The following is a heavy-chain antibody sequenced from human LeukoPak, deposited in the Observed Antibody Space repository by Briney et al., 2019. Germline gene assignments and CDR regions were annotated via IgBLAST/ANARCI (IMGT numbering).Heavy chain of an antibody. V-gene: IGHV4-39*01. CDR1: GFTFSSYAMH. CDR3: ARIAAPGLA. J-gene: IGHJ5*02. CDR2: VYYSGST. Sequence: LRLSCAASGFTFSSYAMHWVRQPPGKGLEWIGSVYYSGSTYYNSALKSRVSISVDTSRNQFSLKLYSVTAADTSVYFCARIAAPGLAWGQGTLVTVSS. D-gene: IGHD6-25*01.